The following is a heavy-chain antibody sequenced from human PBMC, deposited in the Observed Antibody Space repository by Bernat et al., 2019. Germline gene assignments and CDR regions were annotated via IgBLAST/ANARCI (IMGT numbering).Heavy chain of an antibody. Sequence: EVQLVETGGGLIQPGGSLRLSCAASGFSVSSNYMSWVRQAPGKGLEWVSVIYSGGGTYYADSVKGRLTISRDNSKNTVSLQMNSLRAEDTAVYYCARTPFRVAVVGTYHFDYWGQGTLVTVSS. V-gene: IGHV3-53*05. CDR1: GFSVSSNY. D-gene: IGHD6-19*01. J-gene: IGHJ4*02. CDR2: IYSGGGT. CDR3: ARTPFRVAVVGTYHFDY.